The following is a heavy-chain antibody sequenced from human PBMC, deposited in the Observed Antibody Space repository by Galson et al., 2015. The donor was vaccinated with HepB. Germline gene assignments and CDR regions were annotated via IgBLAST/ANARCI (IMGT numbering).Heavy chain of an antibody. V-gene: IGHV3-21*01. J-gene: IGHJ4*02. CDR3: AREGTGTTPPY. Sequence: SLRLSCAASGFSFSSYTMNWVRQAPGKGLEWVSSISGSGTYMYYADSVKGRFTISRDNAKNSLYLQMNSLRAEDTTVYYCAREGTGTTPPYWGQGTLVTVSS. CDR1: GFSFSSYT. D-gene: IGHD1-1*01. CDR2: ISGSGTYM.